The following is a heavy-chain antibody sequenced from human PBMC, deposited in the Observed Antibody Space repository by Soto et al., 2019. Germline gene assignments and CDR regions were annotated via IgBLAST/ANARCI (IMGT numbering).Heavy chain of an antibody. CDR2: ISYDGSNK. D-gene: IGHD1-26*01. J-gene: IGHJ4*02. CDR1: GFTFSSYG. V-gene: IGHV3-30*18. CDR3: AKGFLLWELLGYYFDY. Sequence: GGSLRLSCAASGFTFSSYGMHWVRQAPGKGLEWVAVISYDGSNKYYADSVKGRFTISRDNSKNTLYLQMNSLRAEDTAVYYCAKGFLLWELLGYYFDYWGQGTLVTVSS.